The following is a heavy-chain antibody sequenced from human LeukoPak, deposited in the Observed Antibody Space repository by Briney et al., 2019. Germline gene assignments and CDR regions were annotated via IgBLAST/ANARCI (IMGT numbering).Heavy chain of an antibody. V-gene: IGHV4-59*08. CDR1: GGSISSYY. CDR2: IYYSVST. CDR3: ARLPYSSNWYYFGY. D-gene: IGHD6-13*01. Sequence: PSETLSLTCTVSGGSISSYYWSWIRQPPGKGLEWIGYIYYSVSTNYNPSLKSRVTISVDTSKNQFSLKLSSVTAADTTVYYCARLPYSSNWYYFGYWGQGALVTVSS. J-gene: IGHJ4*02.